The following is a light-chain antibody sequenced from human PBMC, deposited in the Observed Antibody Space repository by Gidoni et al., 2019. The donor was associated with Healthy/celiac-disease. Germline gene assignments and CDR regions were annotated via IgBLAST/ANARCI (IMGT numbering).Light chain of an antibody. J-gene: IGKJ4*01. CDR2: GAS. Sequence: IVLTQSPGTLSLSPGERATLPCRASQSVSSSYLAWYQQKPGQAPRLLIYGASRRATGIPDRLSGSGSGTDFTLTISRLEPEDCAVYYCQQYGSSPLTFGGGTKVEIK. CDR3: QQYGSSPLT. CDR1: QSVSSSY. V-gene: IGKV3-20*01.